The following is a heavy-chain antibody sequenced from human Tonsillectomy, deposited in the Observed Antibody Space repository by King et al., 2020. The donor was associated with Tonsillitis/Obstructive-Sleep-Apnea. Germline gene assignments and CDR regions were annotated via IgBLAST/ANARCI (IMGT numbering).Heavy chain of an antibody. Sequence: QLVQSGAEVKSPGASVKLSCKASGYSFTPYYMYWVRQAPGQGLEWMGMINPSNGDTSYAQHFQGRLMMTSDTSTTTVFMELSSVISEDTAVYFCARGLGXSAHFSSGYXDAXDLWGXGTMVTXXS. J-gene: IGHJ3*01. CDR3: ARGLGXSAHFSSGYXDAXDL. V-gene: IGHV1-46*01. D-gene: IGHD3-3*02. CDR2: INPSNGDT. CDR1: GYSFTPYY.